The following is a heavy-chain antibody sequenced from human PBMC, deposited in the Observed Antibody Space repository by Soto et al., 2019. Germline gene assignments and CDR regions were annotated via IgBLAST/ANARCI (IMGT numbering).Heavy chain of an antibody. Sequence: LSLTCTVSGGSISSGDYYWSWIRQPPGKGLEWIGYIYYSGSTYYNPSLKSRVTISVDTSKNQFSLKLSSVTAADTAVYYCAREGGSGSEFDYWGQGTLVTVSS. CDR3: AREGGSGSEFDY. CDR2: IYYSGST. D-gene: IGHD3-22*01. J-gene: IGHJ4*02. V-gene: IGHV4-30-4*01. CDR1: GGSISSGDYY.